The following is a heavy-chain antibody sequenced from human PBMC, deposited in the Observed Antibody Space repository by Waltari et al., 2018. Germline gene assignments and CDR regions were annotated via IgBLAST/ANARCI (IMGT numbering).Heavy chain of an antibody. CDR1: GYTFTSYA. V-gene: IGHV1-3*03. CDR3: ARDPLKDDFWSGPPDY. J-gene: IGHJ4*02. Sequence: QVQLVQSGAEVKKPGASVKVSCKASGYTFTSYALHWVRQAPGQRLEWMGWINAGNGNTKYSQEFQGRVTITRDTSASTAYMELSSLRSEDMAVYYCARDPLKDDFWSGPPDYWGQGTLVTVSS. D-gene: IGHD3-3*01. CDR2: INAGNGNT.